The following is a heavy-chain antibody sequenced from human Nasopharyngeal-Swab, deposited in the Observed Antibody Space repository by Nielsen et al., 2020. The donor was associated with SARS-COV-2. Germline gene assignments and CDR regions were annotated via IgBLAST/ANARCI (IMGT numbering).Heavy chain of an antibody. CDR3: ARIRTGAYFDY. CDR1: GFTFSSYA. J-gene: IGHJ4*02. V-gene: IGHV3-23*01. D-gene: IGHD1-14*01. Sequence: GESVKISCAASGFTFSSYAMSWVRQAPGKGLEWVSTISGSDGSAYYADSVKGRFTISRDNSRHTLCLQMNSLRAEDTAVYYCARIRTGAYFDYWGQGTLVTVSS. CDR2: ISGSDGSA.